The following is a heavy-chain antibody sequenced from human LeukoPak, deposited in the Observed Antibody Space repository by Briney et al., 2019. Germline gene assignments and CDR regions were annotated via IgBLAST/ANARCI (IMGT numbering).Heavy chain of an antibody. CDR1: GYTFTGYY. V-gene: IGHV1-2*02. CDR2: INPNSGGT. D-gene: IGHD5-12*01. J-gene: IGHJ4*02. CDR3: AREPLKNAGMVATIFDY. Sequence: GASVKVSCKASGYTFTGYYMHWVRQAPGQGLEWMGWINPNSGGTNYAQKFQGRVTMTRDTSISTAYMELSRLRSDDTAVYYCAREPLKNAGMVATIFDYWGQGTLVTVSS.